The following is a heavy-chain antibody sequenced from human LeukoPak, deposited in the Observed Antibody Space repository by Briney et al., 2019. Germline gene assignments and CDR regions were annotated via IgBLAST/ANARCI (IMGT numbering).Heavy chain of an antibody. Sequence: ASLKVSCKASGYTFTSYYMHWVRQAPGQGLEWMGIINPSGGSTTYAQKFQRRVTMTRHTSTSTVYMELSSLRSEDTAVYYCARDQYSSGWWQRDPFDPWGQGTLVTVSS. V-gene: IGHV1-46*01. CDR3: ARDQYSSGWWQRDPFDP. D-gene: IGHD6-19*01. J-gene: IGHJ5*02. CDR2: INPSGGST. CDR1: GYTFTSYY.